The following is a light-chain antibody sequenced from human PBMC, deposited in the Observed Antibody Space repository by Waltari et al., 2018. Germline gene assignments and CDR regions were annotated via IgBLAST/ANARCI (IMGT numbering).Light chain of an antibody. V-gene: IGLV3-25*03. J-gene: IGLJ3*02. CDR1: ALAEQY. Sequence: SSELTQPPSVSVSPGQPATITCSGDALAEQYLYWYQQRPGQAPVLVIKKDTERPSGIPERFSGSNSGTTATLTISGVQAEDGADYYCQSADVSNTYPWGFGGGTRLTVL. CDR2: KDT. CDR3: QSADVSNTYPWG.